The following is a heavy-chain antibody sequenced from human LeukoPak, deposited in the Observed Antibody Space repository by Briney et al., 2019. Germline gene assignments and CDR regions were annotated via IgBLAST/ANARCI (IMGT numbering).Heavy chain of an antibody. V-gene: IGHV3-20*04. CDR1: GFTFVDYG. J-gene: IGHJ4*02. CDR3: ARDRLGPSFSVSHFDL. D-gene: IGHD3-3*02. Sequence: GGSLRLSCTTSGFTFVDYGLSWVRRAPGKGLEWLCAINYNGAITDYADSVKGRFTISRDNAKNSLYLRMDSLRAEDTALYYCARDRLGPSFSVSHFDLWGQGTLVTVSS. CDR2: INYNGAIT.